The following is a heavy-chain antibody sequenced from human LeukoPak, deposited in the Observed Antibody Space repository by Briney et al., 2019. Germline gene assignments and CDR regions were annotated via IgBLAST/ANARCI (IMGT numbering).Heavy chain of an antibody. V-gene: IGHV3-23*01. J-gene: IGHJ4*02. D-gene: IGHD5-12*01. Sequence: SGGSLRLSCAASGFTFSSYAMSWVRQAPGKGLEWVSAISGSGGSTYYADSVKGRFTISRDNSKNTLYLQMNSLRAEDTAVYYCAKGLARDGYNSDWGQGTLVTVSS. CDR3: AKGLARDGYNSD. CDR2: ISGSGGST. CDR1: GFTFSSYA.